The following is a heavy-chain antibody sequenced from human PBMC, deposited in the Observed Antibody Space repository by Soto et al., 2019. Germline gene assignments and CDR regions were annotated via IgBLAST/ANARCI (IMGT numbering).Heavy chain of an antibody. CDR1: GGSFSGYY. V-gene: IGHV4-34*01. D-gene: IGHD2-15*01. J-gene: IGHJ4*02. CDR3: ARGSGCSGGSCPR. CDR2: INHSGST. Sequence: QVQLQQWGAGLLKPSETLSLTCAVYGGSFSGYYWSWIRQPPGKGLEWIGEINHSGSTNYNPSLKSRVTISVDTSKNQFSLNLSSVTAADTAVYYCARGSGCSGGSCPRWGQGTLVTVSS.